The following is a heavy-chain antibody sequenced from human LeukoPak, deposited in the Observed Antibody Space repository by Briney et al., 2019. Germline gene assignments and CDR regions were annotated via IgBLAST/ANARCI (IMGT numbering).Heavy chain of an antibody. CDR2: ITPTGGST. CDR1: GYTFTSYS. CDR3: ASGGLRYFSRFDP. Sequence: RASVKVSCKASGYTFTSYSMNWVRQAPGQGLEWMGIITPTGGSTSYAQKFQGRITMTRDMSTSTVYMELSSLRSQDTAVYYCASGGLRYFSRFDPWGQGTLVTVSS. V-gene: IGHV1-46*01. D-gene: IGHD3-9*01. J-gene: IGHJ5*02.